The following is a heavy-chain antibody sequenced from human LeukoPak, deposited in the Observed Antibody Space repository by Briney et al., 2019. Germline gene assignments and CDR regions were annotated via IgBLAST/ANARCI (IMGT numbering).Heavy chain of an antibody. J-gene: IGHJ4*02. V-gene: IGHV4-31*03. CDR2: IYYSGST. CDR1: GGSISSGGYY. CDR3: ARGNYYGSGSYYNRQYYFDY. Sequence: SQTLSLTCTVSGGSISSGGYYWSWIRQHPGKGLEWIVYIYYSGSTYYNPSLKSRVTISVDTSKNQFSLKLSSVTAADTAVYYCARGNYYGSGSYYNRQYYFDYWGQGTLVTVSS. D-gene: IGHD3-10*01.